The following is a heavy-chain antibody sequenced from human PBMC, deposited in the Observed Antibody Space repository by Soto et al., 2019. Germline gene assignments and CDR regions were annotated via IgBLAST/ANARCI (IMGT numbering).Heavy chain of an antibody. J-gene: IGHJ4*01. CDR1: GFTFDDYA. CDR2: ITWNSGKI. V-gene: IGHV3-9*01. D-gene: IGHD2-15*01. Sequence: GGSLRLSCTASGFTFDDYAMHWVRQGRGRGVEWVSGITWNSGKIAYADSVKGRFTIARDDDNTSLYLQMNSLRPEDTALYYCVKDSYADFHRVLSTAEYFFDYWGHGTLVTVSS. CDR3: VKDSYADFHRVLSTAEYFFDY.